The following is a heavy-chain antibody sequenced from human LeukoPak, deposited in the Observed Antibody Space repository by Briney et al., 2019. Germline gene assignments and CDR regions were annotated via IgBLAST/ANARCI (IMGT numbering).Heavy chain of an antibody. CDR3: ARDLVTVTKGFDV. J-gene: IGHJ3*01. CDR1: TDSFSSHF. D-gene: IGHD4-17*01. V-gene: IGHV4-59*11. CDR2: ISYIGST. Sequence: PSETLSLTCAVSTDSFSSHFWTWIRQSPGKGLEWIGYISYIGSTNYNPSLKSRVTLSIDTSKNQFSLKLRSVTAADTAVYYCARDLVTVTKGFDVWGQGTMVSVSS.